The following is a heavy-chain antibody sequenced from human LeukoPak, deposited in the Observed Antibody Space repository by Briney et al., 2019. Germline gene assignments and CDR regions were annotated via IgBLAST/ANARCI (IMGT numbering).Heavy chain of an antibody. CDR3: ARDPPRTSLDI. CDR2: IYSGGST. Sequence: GGSLRLSRAASGFTVSSSYMSWVRQAPGKGLEWVSVIYSGGSTYYADSVKGRFTISRDNSKNTLYLQMNSLRAEDTAVYYCARDPPRTSLDIWGQGTMVTVSS. D-gene: IGHD2-2*01. CDR1: GFTVSSSY. J-gene: IGHJ3*02. V-gene: IGHV3-66*02.